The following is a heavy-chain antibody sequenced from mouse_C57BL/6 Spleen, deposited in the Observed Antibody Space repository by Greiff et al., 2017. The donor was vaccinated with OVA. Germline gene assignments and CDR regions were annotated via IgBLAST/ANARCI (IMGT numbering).Heavy chain of an antibody. CDR1: GYTFTSYW. Sequence: QVHVKQPGAELVKPGASVKMSCKASGYTFTSYWITWVKQRPGQGLEWIGDIYPGSGSPNYNEKFKSKATLTVDTSSSTAYMQLSSLTSEDSAVYYCARAGYYGSSYETAFAYWGQGTLVTVSA. D-gene: IGHD1-1*01. CDR2: IYPGSGSP. V-gene: IGHV1-55*01. J-gene: IGHJ3*01. CDR3: ARAGYYGSSYETAFAY.